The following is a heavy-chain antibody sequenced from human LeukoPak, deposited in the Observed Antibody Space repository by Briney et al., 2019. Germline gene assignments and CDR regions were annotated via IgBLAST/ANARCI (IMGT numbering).Heavy chain of an antibody. CDR2: INHSGST. D-gene: IGHD3-10*01. J-gene: IGHJ4*02. V-gene: IGHV4-34*01. CDR3: ARSGLLWFGGVLGY. CDR1: GGSFSGYY. Sequence: SETLSLTCAVCGGSFSGYYWSWIRQPPGKGLEWIGEINHSGSTNYNPSLKSRVTISVDTSKNQFSLKLSSVTAADTAVYYCARSGLLWFGGVLGYWDQGTLVTVSS.